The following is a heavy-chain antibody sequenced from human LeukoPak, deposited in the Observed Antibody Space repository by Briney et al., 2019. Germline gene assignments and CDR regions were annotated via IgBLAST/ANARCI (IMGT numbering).Heavy chain of an antibody. V-gene: IGHV3-48*02. CDR1: GFTFSSYS. D-gene: IGHD4/OR15-4a*01. CDR2: ISGSSTTI. CDR3: ARDGLNAWFDP. J-gene: IGHJ5*02. Sequence: PGGSLRLSCAASGFTFSSYSMNWVRQAPGEGLEWVSYISGSSTTIYYADSVKGRFTISRDNAEKSLYLQMNSLRDDDTAVYYCARDGLNAWFDPWGQGTLVTVSS.